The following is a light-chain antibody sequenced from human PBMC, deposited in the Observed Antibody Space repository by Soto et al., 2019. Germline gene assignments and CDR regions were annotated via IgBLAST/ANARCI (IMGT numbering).Light chain of an antibody. CDR1: SSDVGGYNY. J-gene: IGLJ1*01. CDR3: CSYAGSYAFV. Sequence: QSALTQPRSLSGSPGQSVTISCTGSSSDVGGYNYVSWYQQHPGKAPKLMNYDVSKRPLWVPVRFSGSNSGNTSSLIISGLQAEDEADYYCCSYAGSYAFVFGTGT. CDR2: DVS. V-gene: IGLV2-11*01.